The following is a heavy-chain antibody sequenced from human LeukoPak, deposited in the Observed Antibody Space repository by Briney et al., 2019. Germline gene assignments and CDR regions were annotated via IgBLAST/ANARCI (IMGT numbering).Heavy chain of an antibody. J-gene: IGHJ6*02. D-gene: IGHD2-2*01. CDR2: IYTSGST. Sequence: SETLSLTCTVSGGSISSYYWSWIRQPAGKGLEWIGRIYTSGSTNYNPSLKSRVTMSVDTSKNQFSLKLSSVTAADTAAYYCAREIVVPAAMRDYYYYYGMDVWGQGTTVTVSS. CDR1: GGSISSYY. V-gene: IGHV4-4*07. CDR3: AREIVVPAAMRDYYYYYGMDV.